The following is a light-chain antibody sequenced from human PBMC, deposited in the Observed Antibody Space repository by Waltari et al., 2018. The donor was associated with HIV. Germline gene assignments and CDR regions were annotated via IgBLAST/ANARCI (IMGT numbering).Light chain of an antibody. J-gene: IGKJ1*01. CDR3: QQYNTYWT. CDR2: KAS. CDR1: QTISNW. Sequence: DIQMTQSPSTLSASVGDRVTITCRASQTISNWLAWYQQKPGKAPKLLIYKASSLKSGVPSRFSGSGSGTEFTLSISSLRPDDFATYYCQQYNTYWTFGQGTKVEI. V-gene: IGKV1-5*03.